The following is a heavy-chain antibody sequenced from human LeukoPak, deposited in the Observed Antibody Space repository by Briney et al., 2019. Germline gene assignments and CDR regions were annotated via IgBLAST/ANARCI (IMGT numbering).Heavy chain of an antibody. CDR1: GFTFSNNW. V-gene: IGHV3-7*01. CDR2: IKADGSAK. Sequence: PGGSLRLSCAASGFTFSNNWMSWVRQAPGKGLEWVATIKADGSAKYYVDSVKGRFTISRDNAKNSLYLQMNSLRDEDTAVYYCARDQEVVTAPFYGMDVWGQGTTVTVSS. CDR3: ARDQEVVTAPFYGMDV. J-gene: IGHJ6*02. D-gene: IGHD2-21*02.